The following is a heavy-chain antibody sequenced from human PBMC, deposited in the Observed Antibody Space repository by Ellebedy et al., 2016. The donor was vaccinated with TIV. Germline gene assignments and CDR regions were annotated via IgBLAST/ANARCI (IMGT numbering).Heavy chain of an antibody. Sequence: ASVKVSXKASGYKVATYGVSWVRQAPGQGPEWMGWISGYNGNSNYAQKLQGRVTMTTDTSTSTAYMELRSLRSDDTAVYYCARDSLDSSDYVKDGFDIWGQGTMVTVSS. J-gene: IGHJ3*02. CDR3: ARDSLDSSDYVKDGFDI. D-gene: IGHD3-22*01. V-gene: IGHV1-18*01. CDR2: ISGYNGNS. CDR1: GYKVATYG.